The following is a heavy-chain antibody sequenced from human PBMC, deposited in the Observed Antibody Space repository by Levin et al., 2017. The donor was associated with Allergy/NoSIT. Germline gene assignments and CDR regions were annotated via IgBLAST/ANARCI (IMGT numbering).Heavy chain of an antibody. V-gene: IGHV3-30*18. J-gene: IGHJ4*02. D-gene: IGHD4-17*01. CDR2: ISYDGSNK. CDR3: AKSTTVSLFDY. CDR1: GFTFSSYG. Sequence: GGSLRLSCAASGFTFSSYGMHWVRQAPGKGLEWVAVISYDGSNKYYADSVKGRFTISRDNSKKTLYLQMNSLRAEDTAVYYCAKSTTVSLFDYWGQGTLVTVSS.